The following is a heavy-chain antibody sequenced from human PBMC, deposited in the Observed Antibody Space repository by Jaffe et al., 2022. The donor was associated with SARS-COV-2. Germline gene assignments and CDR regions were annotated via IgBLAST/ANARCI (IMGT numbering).Heavy chain of an antibody. CDR1: GGSISGYY. Sequence: QVQLQESGPGLVKPSETLSLTCTVSGGSISGYYWSWIRQPPGKGLEWIAYTYYSGGTNYNRSLKSRVTISADTSNNQFSLRLSSVTAADTAVYFCARIITGGVAFDIWGQGTMVTVSS. J-gene: IGHJ3*02. CDR2: TYYSGGT. D-gene: IGHD2-8*02. V-gene: IGHV4-59*12. CDR3: ARIITGGVAFDI.